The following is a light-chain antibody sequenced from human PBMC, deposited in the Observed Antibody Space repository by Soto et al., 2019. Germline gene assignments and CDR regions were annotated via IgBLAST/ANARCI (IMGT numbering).Light chain of an antibody. CDR3: HHPQTD. CDR2: DAS. Sequence: ALAQSPVALSLSPGERATLSCRASQSVSTDLAWYQQKPGQAPRLLIYDASNRATGIPVRFAGSGSGTDFALTISSLETEDFVLYYCHHPQTDFGGGTKVDI. V-gene: IGKV3-11*01. J-gene: IGKJ4*01. CDR1: QSVSTD.